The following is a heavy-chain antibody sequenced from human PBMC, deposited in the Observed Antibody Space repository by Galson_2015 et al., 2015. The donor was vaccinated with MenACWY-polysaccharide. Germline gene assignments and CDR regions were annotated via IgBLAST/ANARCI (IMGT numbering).Heavy chain of an antibody. CDR3: AAVGRRNSSRWYLDF. CDR2: IVDGGGKT. V-gene: IGHV1-58*01. D-gene: IGHD6-13*01. J-gene: IGHJ4*02. CDR1: GFTFTSSG. Sequence: SVKVSCKASGFTFTSSGVQWVRQARGQRLEWMAVIVDGGGKTIYAHKFQERFTITRDISTNTAYMELSSLRPEDTAVYYCAAVGRRNSSRWYLDFWGQGTPVTVSS.